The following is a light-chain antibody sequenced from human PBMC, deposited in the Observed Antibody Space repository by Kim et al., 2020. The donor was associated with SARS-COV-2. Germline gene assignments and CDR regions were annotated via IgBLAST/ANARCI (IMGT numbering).Light chain of an antibody. Sequence: GQSVTISCTGTSSDVGSYNFVSWYQQHPGKAPKLMIYEVSKRPSGVPDRFSGSKSGNTASLTVSGLQAEDEADYYCSSYAGSSTLVFGGGTQLTVL. CDR2: EVS. J-gene: IGLJ3*02. V-gene: IGLV2-8*01. CDR1: SSDVGSYNF. CDR3: SSYAGSSTLV.